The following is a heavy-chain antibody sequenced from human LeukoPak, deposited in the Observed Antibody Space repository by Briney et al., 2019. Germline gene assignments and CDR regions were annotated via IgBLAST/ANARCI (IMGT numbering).Heavy chain of an antibody. V-gene: IGHV3-21*01. CDR2: ISRSSAYM. CDR1: GFTLSSYS. D-gene: IGHD6-6*01. Sequence: GGSLRLSCAASGFTLSSYSMNWVRQAPGKGLEWVSSISRSSAYMYYADSVKGRFTISRDNAKNSLYLQMNSLRAEDTAVYYCARQLGAFDIWGQGTMVTVSS. CDR3: ARQLGAFDI. J-gene: IGHJ3*02.